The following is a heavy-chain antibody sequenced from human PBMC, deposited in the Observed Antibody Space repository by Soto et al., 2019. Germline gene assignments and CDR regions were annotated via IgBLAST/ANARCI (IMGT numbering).Heavy chain of an antibody. Sequence: SETLSLTCAVYGGSFSGYYWSWIRQPPGKGLEWIGEINHSGSTNYNPSLKSRVTISVDTSKNQFSLKLSSVTAADTAVYYCACTMVRGVLDYWDQGTLVTVSS. CDR2: INHSGST. J-gene: IGHJ4*02. V-gene: IGHV4-34*01. CDR1: GGSFSGYY. CDR3: ACTMVRGVLDY. D-gene: IGHD3-10*01.